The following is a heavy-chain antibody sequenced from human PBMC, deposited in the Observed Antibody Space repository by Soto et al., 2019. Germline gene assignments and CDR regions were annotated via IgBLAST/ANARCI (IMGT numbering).Heavy chain of an antibody. D-gene: IGHD3-3*01. CDR1: GYTFTSYG. J-gene: IGHJ4*02. Sequence: GASVKVSCKASGYTFTSYGITWVRQAPGQGLEWMAWISGYNGNTIYAQKLQGRVTMTTDTSTSTAYMELRSLRSDDTAVYYCARNYYVFWSGYHVPPQIDYGAQETLFPVPP. V-gene: IGHV1-18*01. CDR3: ARNYYVFWSGYHVPPQIDY. CDR2: ISGYNGNT.